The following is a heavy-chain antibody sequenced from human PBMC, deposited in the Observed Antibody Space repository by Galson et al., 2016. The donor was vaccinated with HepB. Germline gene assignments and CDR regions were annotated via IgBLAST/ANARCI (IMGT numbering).Heavy chain of an antibody. CDR3: ARHGRTAAVEFDY. CDR1: GGSISSGTYY. D-gene: IGHD6-13*01. J-gene: IGHJ4*02. CDR2: IYSGGRT. V-gene: IGHV4-39*01. Sequence: ETLSLPCTVSGGSISSGTYYWGWTRQPPGKGLEWIGTIYSGGRTYYNPSLMSRLTISVDTSKNQFSLRLSSVTAADTAVYYCARHGRTAAVEFDYWGQGTLVTVSA.